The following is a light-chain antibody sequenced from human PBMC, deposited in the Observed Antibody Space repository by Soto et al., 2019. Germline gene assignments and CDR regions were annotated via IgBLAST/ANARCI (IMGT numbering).Light chain of an antibody. CDR1: QSVSSR. CDR3: QHYGGSPIT. J-gene: IGKJ5*01. Sequence: EIVLTQSPRTPSFSSGERAALSFRASQSVSSRLAWYQHKPGQAPRLLISGASSRATGIPDRFSGSGSGTDFTLTISRLEPEDFALYYCQHYGGSPITFGQGTRLEIK. V-gene: IGKV3-20*01. CDR2: GAS.